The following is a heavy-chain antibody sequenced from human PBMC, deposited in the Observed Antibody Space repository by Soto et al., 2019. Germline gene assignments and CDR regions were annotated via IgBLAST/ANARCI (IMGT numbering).Heavy chain of an antibody. V-gene: IGHV3-74*01. Sequence: GGSLRLSCAASGFTFSSYWMHWVRQAPGKGLVWVSHINSDGSDTTYADSVKGRFTVSRDNAKNSLYLQMNSLRAEDTAVCYCARPTYYYDSSGPPAYWGQGTLVTVSS. D-gene: IGHD3-22*01. CDR1: GFTFSSYW. CDR3: ARPTYYYDSSGPPAY. CDR2: INSDGSDT. J-gene: IGHJ4*02.